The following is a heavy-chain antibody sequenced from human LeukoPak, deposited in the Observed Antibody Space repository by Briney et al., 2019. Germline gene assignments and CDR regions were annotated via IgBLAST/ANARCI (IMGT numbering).Heavy chain of an antibody. D-gene: IGHD5-24*01. Sequence: SGGSLRLSCAASGFPFHDHDMYWVRQTPGKGLEWVALISHGGGKEHYAESVKGRFTISRDNSRNTVYLQMSSLRSDDTAIYYCAKTLDGFWPQFDFWGQGTLLTVSS. CDR2: ISHGGGKE. CDR3: AKTLDGFWPQFDF. CDR1: GFPFHDHD. J-gene: IGHJ4*02. V-gene: IGHV3-30*18.